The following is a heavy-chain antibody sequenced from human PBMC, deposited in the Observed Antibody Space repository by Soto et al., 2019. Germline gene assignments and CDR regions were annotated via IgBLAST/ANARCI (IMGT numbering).Heavy chain of an antibody. Sequence: SETLSLTCTVSGGSVSSGSYYWSWIRQPPGKGLEWIGYIYYSGNTNYNPTLKSRVTISVDTSKNMFSLKLSSVTAADTAVYYCARIFTGYSSSWYDWSDYWGQGTLVTVSS. J-gene: IGHJ4*02. CDR3: ARIFTGYSSSWYDWSDY. D-gene: IGHD6-13*01. CDR1: GGSVSSGSYY. CDR2: IYYSGNT. V-gene: IGHV4-61*01.